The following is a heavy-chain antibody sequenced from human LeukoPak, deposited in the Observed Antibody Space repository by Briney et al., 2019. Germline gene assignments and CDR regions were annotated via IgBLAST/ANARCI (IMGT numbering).Heavy chain of an antibody. D-gene: IGHD2-21*02. Sequence: GGSLRLSCAASGFTFSSYGMHWVRQAPGRGLEWVAVIWYDGSNKYYADSVKGRFTISRDNSKNTLYLQMNSLRAEDTAVYYCASGLYCGGDCYHWPQFDYWGQGTLATVSS. V-gene: IGHV3-33*01. CDR3: ASGLYCGGDCYHWPQFDY. J-gene: IGHJ4*02. CDR2: IWYDGSNK. CDR1: GFTFSSYG.